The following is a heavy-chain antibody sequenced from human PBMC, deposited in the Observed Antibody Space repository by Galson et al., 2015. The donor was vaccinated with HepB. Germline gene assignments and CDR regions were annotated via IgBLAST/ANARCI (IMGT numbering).Heavy chain of an antibody. CDR1: GFTFSSYN. Sequence: SLRLSCAASGFTFSSYNMMWVRQAPGKGLEWLSFISPSRSAISYAGSVRGRFTISRDNAESSLYLQMNSLRDEDTAVYYCARGNYTSGSPIWGQGTLVTVSS. CDR2: ISPSRSAI. V-gene: IGHV3-48*02. J-gene: IGHJ4*02. CDR3: ARGNYTSGSPI. D-gene: IGHD3-10*01.